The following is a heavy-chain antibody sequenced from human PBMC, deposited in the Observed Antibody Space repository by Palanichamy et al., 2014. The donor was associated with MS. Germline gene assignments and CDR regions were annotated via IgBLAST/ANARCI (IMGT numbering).Heavy chain of an antibody. V-gene: IGHV6-1*01. CDR2: TYHRSKWYY. J-gene: IGHJ3*02. Sequence: QVQLQQSGPGLVKPSQTLSLTCAISGDSVSSNSAAWNWIRQSPSRGLEWLGRTYHRSKWYYEYAVSVNSRITINPDTSKNQSSLQVNSVTPEDTAMYYCARDRDAFDIWGPGTMVTVSS. CDR1: GDSVSSNSAA. CDR3: ARDRDAFDI.